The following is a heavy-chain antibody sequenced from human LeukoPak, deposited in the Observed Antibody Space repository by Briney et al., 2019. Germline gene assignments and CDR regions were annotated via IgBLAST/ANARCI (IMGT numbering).Heavy chain of an antibody. CDR1: GGTSNSHA. J-gene: IGHJ4*02. D-gene: IGHD3-22*01. CDR2: IIPNLGTT. CDR3: ATTNDGGGYQWGDFFDF. Sequence: SVTVSYKASGGTSNSHAISWVRQAPGQGLEWMGRIIPNLGTTNRAQNIHDRVTLTADKSTNTAYMELTSLTSDDTAVYYCATTNDGGGYQWGDFFDFWGQGTLVTVSS. V-gene: IGHV1-69*04.